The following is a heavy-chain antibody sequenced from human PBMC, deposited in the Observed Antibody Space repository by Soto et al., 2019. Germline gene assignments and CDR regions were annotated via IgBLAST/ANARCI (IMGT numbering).Heavy chain of an antibody. J-gene: IGHJ3*02. D-gene: IGHD2-15*01. Sequence: DVQVVESGGGLIQPGGSLRLSCAGSGFIVNGKKYITWVRQAPGKGLDWVSGFYLADGTYYADSVKGRFTVSIDSSKNTVYLKMNNLSPEDTAVYYCATWLLREHAFDIWGLGTMVTVSS. CDR3: ATWLLREHAFDI. V-gene: IGHV3-53*01. CDR2: FYLADGT. CDR1: GFIVNGKKY.